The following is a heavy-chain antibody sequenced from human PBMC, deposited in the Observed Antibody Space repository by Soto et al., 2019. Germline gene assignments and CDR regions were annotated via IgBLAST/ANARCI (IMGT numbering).Heavy chain of an antibody. CDR1: VYTFFTYD. CDR3: ARHHGPTTSENWFDP. CDR2: ISTYSGDT. V-gene: IGHV1-18*01. J-gene: IGHJ5*02. Sequence: XSVKVSCKASVYTFFTYDISWVRQAPGQGLEWMGWISTYSGDTKYAQKFQGRVTMTTDTSTTTAYLELRSLRSDDTAVYYCARHHGPTTSENWFDPWGQGPLVTVSS. D-gene: IGHD5-12*01.